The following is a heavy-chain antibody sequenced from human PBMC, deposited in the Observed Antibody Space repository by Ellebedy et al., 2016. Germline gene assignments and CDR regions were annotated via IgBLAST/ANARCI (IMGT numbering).Heavy chain of an antibody. CDR3: ARMYGDGGVDY. CDR2: IYYSGST. CDR1: GGSISSGDYY. V-gene: IGHV4-30-4*01. D-gene: IGHD4-17*01. Sequence: SETLSLXCTVSGGSISSGDYYWSWIRQPPGKGLEWIGYIYYSGSTYYNPSLKSRVTISVDTSKNQFSLKLSSVTAADTAVYYCARMYGDGGVDYWGQGTLVTVSS. J-gene: IGHJ4*02.